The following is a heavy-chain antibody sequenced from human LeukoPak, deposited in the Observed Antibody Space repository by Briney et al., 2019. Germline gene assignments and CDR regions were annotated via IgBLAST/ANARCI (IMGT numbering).Heavy chain of an antibody. CDR2: ISAYNGNT. J-gene: IGHJ6*02. D-gene: IGHD2-15*01. CDR3: ARDGNCSGGSCYFLGYYYGMDV. Sequence: ASVKVSCKASGYTFTSYGISWVRQAPGQGLERMGWISAYNGNTNYAQKLQGRVTMTTDTSTSTAYMELRSLRSDDTAVYYCARDGNCSGGSCYFLGYYYGMDVWGQGTTVTVSS. CDR1: GYTFTSYG. V-gene: IGHV1-18*01.